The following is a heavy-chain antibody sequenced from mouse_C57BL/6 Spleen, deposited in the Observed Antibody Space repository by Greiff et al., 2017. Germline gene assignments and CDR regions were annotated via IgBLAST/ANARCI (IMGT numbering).Heavy chain of an antibody. CDR3: ARGGAIYYFDY. CDR1: GYTFTSYW. Sequence: QVQLQQPGAELVKPGASVKLSCKASGYTFTSYWMQWVKQRPGQGLEWIGEIDPSDSYTNYNQKFKGKAKLTVDTSSSTAYMQLSSLTSEDSAVYYCARGGAIYYFDYWGQGTTLTVSS. V-gene: IGHV1-50*01. CDR2: IDPSDSYT. J-gene: IGHJ2*01.